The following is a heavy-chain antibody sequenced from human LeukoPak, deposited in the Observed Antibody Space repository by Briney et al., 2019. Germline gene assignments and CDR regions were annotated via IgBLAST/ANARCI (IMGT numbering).Heavy chain of an antibody. CDR1: GGTFSSYA. J-gene: IGHJ4*02. D-gene: IGHD2-2*01. CDR3: ARGSPGQLSSIFDY. V-gene: IGHV1-69*04. Sequence: ASVKVSCRASGGTFSSYAISWVRQAPGQGLEWMGRIIPILGIANYAQKFQGRVTITADKSTSTAYMGLSSLRSEDTAVYCCARGSPGQLSSIFDYWGQGTLVTVSS. CDR2: IIPILGIA.